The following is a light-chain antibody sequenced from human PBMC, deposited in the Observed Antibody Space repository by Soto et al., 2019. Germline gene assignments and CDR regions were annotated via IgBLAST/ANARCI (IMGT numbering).Light chain of an antibody. CDR3: SSDAGSKVI. J-gene: IGLJ2*01. CDR1: SSDVGNYDY. V-gene: IGLV2-8*01. Sequence: QSVLTQPPSASGSPGQSVTISCTGGSSDVGNYDYVSWYQQHPGKAPKLLIYEVTKRPSGVPDRFSGSKSGNTASLTVSGLQAEDEADYHCSSDAGSKVIFGGGTKVTVL. CDR2: EVT.